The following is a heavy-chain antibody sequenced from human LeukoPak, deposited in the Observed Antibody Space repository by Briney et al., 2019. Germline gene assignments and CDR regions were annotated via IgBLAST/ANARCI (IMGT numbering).Heavy chain of an antibody. J-gene: IGHJ4*02. CDR1: GYTFTSYY. CDR3: ARGGDSGYEPNHTFDY. CDR2: INPSGGST. D-gene: IGHD5-12*01. V-gene: IGHV1-46*01. Sequence: ASVKVSCKASGYTFTSYYMHWVRQAPGQGLEWMGIINPSGGSTSYAQKFQGRVTMTRDMSTSTVYVELSSLRSEDTAVYYCARGGDSGYEPNHTFDYWGQGTLVTVSS.